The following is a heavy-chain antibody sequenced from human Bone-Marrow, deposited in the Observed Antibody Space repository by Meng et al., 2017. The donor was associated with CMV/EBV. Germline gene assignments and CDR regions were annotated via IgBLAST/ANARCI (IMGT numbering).Heavy chain of an antibody. CDR2: IYYSGST. J-gene: IGHJ6*02. CDR3: ARKNSRSRLVIERYYYYYYGMDV. D-gene: IGHD3-9*01. V-gene: IGHV4-61*01. Sequence: GSLRLSCTVSGGSVSSGSYYWSWIRQPPGKGLEWIGYIYYSGSTNYNPSLKSRVTISVDTSKNQFSLKLSSVTAADTAVYYCARKNSRSRLVIERYYYYYYGMDVWGQGTTVTVSS. CDR1: GGSVSSGSYY.